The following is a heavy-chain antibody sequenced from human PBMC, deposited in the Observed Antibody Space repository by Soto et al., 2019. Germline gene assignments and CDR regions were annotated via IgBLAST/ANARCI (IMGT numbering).Heavy chain of an antibody. CDR3: ARAGGVYSGYDS. CDR1: GGSFSGYY. D-gene: IGHD5-12*01. CDR2: INHSGST. V-gene: IGHV4-34*01. Sequence: PSETLSLTCAVYGGSFSGYYWSWIRQPPGKGLEWIGEINHSGSTNYNPSLKSRVTISVDTSKNQFSLKLSSVTAADTAVYYCARAGGVYSGYDSWGQGTLVTVSS. J-gene: IGHJ4*02.